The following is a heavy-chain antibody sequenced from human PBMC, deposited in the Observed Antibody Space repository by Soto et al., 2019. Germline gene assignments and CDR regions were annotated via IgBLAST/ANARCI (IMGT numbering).Heavy chain of an antibody. Sequence: QVQLVQSGAEVKKPGASVKVSCKASGYTFTGYYMHWVRQAPGQGLEWMGWINPNSGGTNYAQKLQGWVTMTRDTSISTAYMELSRLRSDDTAVYYCARESQQLAHPEYYGMDVWGQGTTVTVSS. D-gene: IGHD6-13*01. V-gene: IGHV1-2*04. J-gene: IGHJ6*02. CDR2: INPNSGGT. CDR1: GYTFTGYY. CDR3: ARESQQLAHPEYYGMDV.